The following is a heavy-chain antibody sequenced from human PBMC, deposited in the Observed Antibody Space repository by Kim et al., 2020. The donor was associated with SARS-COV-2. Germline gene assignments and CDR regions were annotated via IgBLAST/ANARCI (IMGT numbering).Heavy chain of an antibody. J-gene: IGHJ4*02. CDR3: ARRLSNTSGWGSHYCDL. CDR2: INHSGRT. V-gene: IGHV4-34*01. D-gene: IGHD3-10*01. Sequence: SETLSLTCAVYGGSFSGYYWSWIRQPPGKGLEWIGEINHSGRTNYNPSLKSRVTISVDTSKNQSSLKLTSVTAADTAVYYCARRLSNTSGWGSHYCDLWGPGTLVTVSS. CDR1: GGSFSGYY.